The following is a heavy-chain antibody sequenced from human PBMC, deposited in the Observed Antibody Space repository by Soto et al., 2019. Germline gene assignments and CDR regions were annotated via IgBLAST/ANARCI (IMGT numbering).Heavy chain of an antibody. CDR1: GYSFTSYW. CDR2: IDPSDSYT. Sequence: PGESLKISCKGSGYSFTSYWISWVRQMPGKGLEWMGRIDPSDSYTNYSPSFQGHVTISADKSISTAYLQWSSLKASDTAMYYCARHMYCSGGSCYQRSLDVWGQGTTVTVSS. V-gene: IGHV5-10-1*01. J-gene: IGHJ6*02. CDR3: ARHMYCSGGSCYQRSLDV. D-gene: IGHD2-15*01.